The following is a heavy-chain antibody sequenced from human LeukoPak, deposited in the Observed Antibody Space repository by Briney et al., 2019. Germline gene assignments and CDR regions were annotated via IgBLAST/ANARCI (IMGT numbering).Heavy chain of an antibody. Sequence: GESLKISCKGSGYSFTSYCIGWVRQMPGKGLEWMGIIYPGDSDTRYSPSFQGQVTISADKSISTAYLQWSSLKASDTAMYYCARLSTADYYYYYMDVWGKGTTVTVSS. V-gene: IGHV5-51*01. CDR3: ARLSTADYYYYYMDV. D-gene: IGHD2-2*01. J-gene: IGHJ6*03. CDR1: GYSFTSYC. CDR2: IYPGDSDT.